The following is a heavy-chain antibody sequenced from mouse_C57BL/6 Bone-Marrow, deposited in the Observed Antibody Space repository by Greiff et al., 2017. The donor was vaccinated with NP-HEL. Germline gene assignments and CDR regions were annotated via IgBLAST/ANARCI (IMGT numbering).Heavy chain of an antibody. CDR1: GFTFSSYA. V-gene: IGHV5-4*03. J-gene: IGHJ2*01. CDR3: ARAPLLRYGYYFDY. CDR2: ISDGGSYT. Sequence: EVKLMESGGGLVKPGGSLKLSCAASGFTFSSYAMSWVRQTPEKRLEWVATISDGGSYTYYPDNVKGRFTISRDNAKNNLYLQMSHLKSEDTAMYYCARAPLLRYGYYFDYWGQGTTLTVSS. D-gene: IGHD1-1*01.